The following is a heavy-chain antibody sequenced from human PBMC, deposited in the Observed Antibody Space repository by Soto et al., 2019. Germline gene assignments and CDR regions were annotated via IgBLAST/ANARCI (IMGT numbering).Heavy chain of an antibody. V-gene: IGHV4-59*01. Sequence: SSETLSLTCTVSGGSISSYYWSWIRQPPGKGLEWIGYIYYSGSTNYNPSLKSRDTISVDTSKNQFSLKLSSVTAADTAVYYCARDSLDYYDSSGWFDPWGQGTLVTVSS. D-gene: IGHD3-22*01. CDR2: IYYSGST. CDR1: GGSISSYY. CDR3: ARDSLDYYDSSGWFDP. J-gene: IGHJ5*02.